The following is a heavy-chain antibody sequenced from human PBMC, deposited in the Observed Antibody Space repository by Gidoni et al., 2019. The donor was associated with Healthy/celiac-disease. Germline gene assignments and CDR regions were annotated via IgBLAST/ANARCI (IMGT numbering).Heavy chain of an antibody. D-gene: IGHD6-13*01. CDR1: GYTCTRYY. Sequence: QVQLVQSGAEVKKPGASVKVSCKASGYTCTRYYMHWVRQVPGQGLEWMGIINPSGGSTSYAQTFQCRVTMTRDTSTSTVYMELSSLRSEDTAVYYCAREAQIAAAGVNWFDPWGQGTLVTVSS. V-gene: IGHV1-46*01. CDR2: INPSGGST. CDR3: AREAQIAAAGVNWFDP. J-gene: IGHJ5*02.